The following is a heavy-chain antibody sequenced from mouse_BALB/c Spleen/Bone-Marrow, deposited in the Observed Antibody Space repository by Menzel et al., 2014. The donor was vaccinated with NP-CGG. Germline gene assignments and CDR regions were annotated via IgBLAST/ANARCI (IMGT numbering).Heavy chain of an antibody. CDR3: ARLIYGSSYIVDF. D-gene: IGHD1-1*01. CDR1: GYTFTGYW. J-gene: IGHJ4*01. Sequence: VQLQQSGAELVEPGASVKLSCKASGYTFTGYWMHWVKQGPGQGLEWIGEINPSNGRTNYNEEFKSMATLTVDKSSSTAYMQLSSLTSEDSAVSYCARLIYGSSYIVDFWGQGTSVTVSS. V-gene: IGHV1S81*02. CDR2: INPSNGRT.